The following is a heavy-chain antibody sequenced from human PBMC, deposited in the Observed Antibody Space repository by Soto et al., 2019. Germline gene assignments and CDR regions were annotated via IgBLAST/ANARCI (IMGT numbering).Heavy chain of an antibody. CDR1: GGTFSNYA. Sequence: QVQLVQSGAEVKKPGSSVKVSCKASGGTFSNYAISWVRQAPGQGPEWMGGIIPIFGTANYAQKFQGRVTITADRSTSTAYMEVRSLTSEDTAVYYCARGWETVGATTPFAYWGQGTLVSVCS. D-gene: IGHD1-26*01. V-gene: IGHV1-69*06. CDR3: ARGWETVGATTPFAY. J-gene: IGHJ4*02. CDR2: IIPIFGTA.